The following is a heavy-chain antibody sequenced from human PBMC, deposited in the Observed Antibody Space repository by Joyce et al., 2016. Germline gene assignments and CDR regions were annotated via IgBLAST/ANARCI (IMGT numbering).Heavy chain of an antibody. CDR2: INVGNGNT. CDR1: GYTFSSYH. V-gene: IGHV1-3*01. Sequence: QVQLVQSETELKRPGTSVRVSCKTSGYTFSSYHIHWVRQAPGQSLLWMGSINVGNGNTQSSLAFQSRLTLTRDTSARTVYMELNDLRSEDTALYFCARRWGQKGYYFDFWGQGTLVIVSS. D-gene: IGHD3-3*01. CDR3: ARRWGQKGYYFDF. J-gene: IGHJ4*02.